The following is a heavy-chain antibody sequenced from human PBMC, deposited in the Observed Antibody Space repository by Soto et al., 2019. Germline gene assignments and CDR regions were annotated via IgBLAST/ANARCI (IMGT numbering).Heavy chain of an antibody. CDR2: ISYDGSNK. CDR1: GFTFSSYG. V-gene: IGHV3-30*03. J-gene: IGHJ5*02. CDR3: ATVPTPIRFLEWLPYGP. Sequence: QVQLVESGGGVVQPGRSLRLSCAASGFTFSSYGMHWVRQAPGKGLEWVAVISYDGSNKYYADSVKGRFTISRDNSKNTLYLQMHSLRAEETAVYYCATVPTPIRFLEWLPYGPWGQGTLVTVSS. D-gene: IGHD3-3*01.